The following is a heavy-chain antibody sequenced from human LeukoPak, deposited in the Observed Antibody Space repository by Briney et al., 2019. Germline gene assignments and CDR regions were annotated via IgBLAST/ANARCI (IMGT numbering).Heavy chain of an antibody. J-gene: IGHJ4*02. CDR1: GFTFSSRS. D-gene: IGHD3-9*01. CDR3: AGNSILTGYYLFDY. CDR2: ISSSATTI. V-gene: IGHV3-48*04. Sequence: GGSLRLSCAASGFTFSSRSMNWVRQAPGKGLEWVSYISSSATTIYYAESVKGRFTISRDNAKNSLYLQMNSLRAEDTAVYYCAGNSILTGYYLFDYWGQGTLVTVSS.